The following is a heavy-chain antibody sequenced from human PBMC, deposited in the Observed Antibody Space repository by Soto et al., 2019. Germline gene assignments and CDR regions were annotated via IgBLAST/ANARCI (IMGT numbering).Heavy chain of an antibody. J-gene: IGHJ4*02. CDR2: INQSGST. V-gene: IGHV4-34*01. CDR1: GGSFSGYY. D-gene: IGHD6-13*01. CDR3: ARTYSSSWSPFDY. Sequence: QVQLQQWGAGLLKPSETLSLTCAVYGGSFSGYYWSWIRQPPGKGLEWIGEINQSGSTNYNPSLERRVTISVDTSKNQFSLKLSSVTAADTAVYYCARTYSSSWSPFDYWGQGTLVTVSS.